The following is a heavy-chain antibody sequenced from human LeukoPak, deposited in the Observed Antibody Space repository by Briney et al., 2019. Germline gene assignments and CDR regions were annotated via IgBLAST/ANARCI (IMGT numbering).Heavy chain of an antibody. CDR3: AKDYEVGSIDY. Sequence: PSETLSLTCTVSGGSISSTSYSWVWIRQSPGKGLEWVSSVSRSGVGTYYADSVRGRFTISRDNSKNTVFLQMNSLRAEDSAVYYCAKDYEVGSIDYWGQGTLVTVSS. V-gene: IGHV3-23*01. CDR1: GGSISSTSYS. CDR2: VSRSGVGT. J-gene: IGHJ4*02. D-gene: IGHD3-16*01.